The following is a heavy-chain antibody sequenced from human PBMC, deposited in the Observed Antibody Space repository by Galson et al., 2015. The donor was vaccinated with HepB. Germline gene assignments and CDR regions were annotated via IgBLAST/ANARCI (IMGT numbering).Heavy chain of an antibody. D-gene: IGHD3-3*01. V-gene: IGHV3-53*01. CDR3: ARGSYDFWSGFGYYYYYMDV. Sequence: SLRLSCAASGFTVSSNYMSWVRQAPGKGLEWVSVIYSGGSTYYADSVKGRFTISRDNSKNTLYLQMNSLRAEDTAVYYCARGSYDFWSGFGYYYYYMDVWGKGTTVTVSS. CDR1: GFTVSSNY. CDR2: IYSGGST. J-gene: IGHJ6*03.